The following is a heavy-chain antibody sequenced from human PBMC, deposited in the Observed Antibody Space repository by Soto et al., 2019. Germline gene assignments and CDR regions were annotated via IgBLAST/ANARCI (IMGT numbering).Heavy chain of an antibody. D-gene: IGHD3-22*01. CDR3: AKTFSEVEPMIVVVTDYFDY. CDR1: GFTFSSYA. Sequence: EVQLLESGGGLVQPGGSLRLSCAASGFTFSSYAMSWVRQAPGKGLEWVSAISGSGGSTYYADSVKGRFTISRDNSKNTLYLQMNSLRAEDTAVYYCAKTFSEVEPMIVVVTDYFDYWGQGTLVTVSS. CDR2: ISGSGGST. V-gene: IGHV3-23*01. J-gene: IGHJ4*02.